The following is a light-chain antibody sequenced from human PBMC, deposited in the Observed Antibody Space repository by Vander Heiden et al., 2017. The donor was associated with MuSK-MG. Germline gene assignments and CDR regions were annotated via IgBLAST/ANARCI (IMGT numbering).Light chain of an antibody. CDR2: DAS. V-gene: IGKV1D-13*01. CDR3: QQVNNSPRT. CDR1: QGISSA. J-gene: IGKJ5*01. Sequence: AIQLTQTPSSLSASVEDRVTLTCRASQGISSALAWYQQKPGKAPKLLIYDASSLESGVPSRFSGSGSGTDFTLTISSLQPEDFATYYCQQVNNSPRTFGQGTQVEIK.